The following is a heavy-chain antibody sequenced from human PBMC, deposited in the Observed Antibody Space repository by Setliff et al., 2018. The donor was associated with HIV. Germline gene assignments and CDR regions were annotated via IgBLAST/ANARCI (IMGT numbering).Heavy chain of an antibody. CDR3: ARDPKISMVRGVMI. J-gene: IGHJ4*02. D-gene: IGHD3-10*01. CDR1: GGSISSSDYY. V-gene: IGHV4-30-4*08. CDR2: IYYSGST. Sequence: PSETLSLTCTVSGGSISSSDYYWSWIRQPPGKGLEWIGYIYYSGSTYYNPSLKSRVTISLDTSKNQFSLKLSSVTAADTAVYYCARDPKISMVRGVMIWGQGTLVTVSS.